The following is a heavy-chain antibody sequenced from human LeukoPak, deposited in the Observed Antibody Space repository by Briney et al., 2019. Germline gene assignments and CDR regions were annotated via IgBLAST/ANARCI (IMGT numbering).Heavy chain of an antibody. D-gene: IGHD6-13*01. CDR3: AKADSSSRPVLHY. CDR2: ISGSGGST. CDR1: GFTFSSYA. V-gene: IGHV3-23*01. J-gene: IGHJ4*02. Sequence: PGGSLRLSCAASGFTFSSYAMSWVRQAPGKGLEWVSGISGSGGSTNYADSVKGRFTISRDNSKNTLYLQMNSLRAEDTAVYYCAKADSSSRPVLHYWGQGTLVTVSS.